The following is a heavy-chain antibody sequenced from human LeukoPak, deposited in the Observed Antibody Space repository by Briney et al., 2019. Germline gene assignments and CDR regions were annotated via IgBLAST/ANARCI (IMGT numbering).Heavy chain of an antibody. CDR2: ISGGGGST. D-gene: IGHD2-2*02. CDR3: AKVVAGRYCSSTSCYTMAFDI. CDR1: GFTFSSYA. J-gene: IGHJ3*02. Sequence: TGGSLRLSCAASGFTFSSYAMSWVRQAPGKGLEWVSAISGGGGSTYYADSVKGRFTISRDNSKNTLYLQMNSLRAEDTAVYYCAKVVAGRYCSSTSCYTMAFDIWGQGTMVTVSS. V-gene: IGHV3-23*01.